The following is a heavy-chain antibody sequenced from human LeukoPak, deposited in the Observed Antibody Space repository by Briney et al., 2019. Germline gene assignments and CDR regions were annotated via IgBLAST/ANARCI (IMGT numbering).Heavy chain of an antibody. J-gene: IGHJ2*01. CDR3: AKLVVVTATQWYFDL. CDR1: GFTFSNYW. CDR2: IKQDGSEK. Sequence: GGSLRLSCAASGFTFSNYWMGWLRQAPGKGLDWVANIKQDGSEKYYLDSGKGRSTISRDNAKNSLYLQMNSLRAEDTAVYYCAKLVVVTATQWYFDLWGRGTLVTVSS. V-gene: IGHV3-7*03. D-gene: IGHD2-15*01.